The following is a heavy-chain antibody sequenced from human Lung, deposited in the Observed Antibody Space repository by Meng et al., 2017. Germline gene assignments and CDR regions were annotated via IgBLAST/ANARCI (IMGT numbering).Heavy chain of an antibody. V-gene: IGHV3-23*01. J-gene: IGHJ5*02. CDR3: AKEAAMAS. D-gene: IGHD5-18*01. CDR2: ISSTGDST. CDR1: GFTFTAFS. Sequence: EGQLMESAGGLVQPGWSLRLSFAASGFTFTAFSMTWVRQAPGKGLEWVSTISSTGDSTFYPDSVKGHFIVSRDNSKNTLYLQMNSLRAEDTAIYYCAKEAAMASWGQGTLVTVSS.